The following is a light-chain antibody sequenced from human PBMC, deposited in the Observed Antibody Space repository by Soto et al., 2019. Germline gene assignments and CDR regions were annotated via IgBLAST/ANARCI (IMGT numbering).Light chain of an antibody. Sequence: QSALTQPASVSGSPGQSITISCSGSSSDIGGHNYVSWYQQHPGKAPRLMIYEVNNRPSGVPNRFSGSKSGNTASLTISGLQAEDEADYYCSSKTSSRTPFVFGTGTKVTVL. CDR3: SSKTSSRTPFV. J-gene: IGLJ1*01. CDR1: SSDIGGHNY. CDR2: EVN. V-gene: IGLV2-14*01.